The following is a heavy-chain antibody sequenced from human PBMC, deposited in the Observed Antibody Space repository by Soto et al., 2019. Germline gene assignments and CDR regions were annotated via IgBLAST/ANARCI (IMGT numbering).Heavy chain of an antibody. CDR1: GFTFSSYS. D-gene: IGHD3-3*01. J-gene: IGHJ6*02. Sequence: GSLRLSCAASGFTFSSYSMNWVRQAPGKGLEWVSSISSSSSYIYYADSVKGRFTISRDNAKNSLYLQMNSLRAEDTAVYYCARDIYDFWSGYYNAYYYGMDVWGQGTTVTVSS. CDR2: ISSSSSYI. CDR3: ARDIYDFWSGYYNAYYYGMDV. V-gene: IGHV3-21*01.